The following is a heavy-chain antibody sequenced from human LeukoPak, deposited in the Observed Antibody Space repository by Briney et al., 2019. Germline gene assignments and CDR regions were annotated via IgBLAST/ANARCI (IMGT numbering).Heavy chain of an antibody. Sequence: GASVKVSCKASGYTFTSYAMNWVRQAPGQGLEWMGWISAYNGNTNYAQKLQGRVTMTTDTSTSTAYMELRSLRSDDTAVYYCARDMGSTIAAARDYWGQGTLVTVSS. CDR2: ISAYNGNT. CDR3: ARDMGSTIAAARDY. D-gene: IGHD6-13*01. CDR1: GYTFTSYA. J-gene: IGHJ4*02. V-gene: IGHV1-18*01.